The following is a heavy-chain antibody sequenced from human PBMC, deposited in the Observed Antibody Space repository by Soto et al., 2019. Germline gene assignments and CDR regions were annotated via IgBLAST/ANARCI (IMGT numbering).Heavy chain of an antibody. V-gene: IGHV3-21*02. CDR1: EFPFSDYT. CDR3: ARDRRTKGYCSSSSCYASDS. D-gene: IGHD2-2*01. Sequence: EVQLVESGGGLVKPGGSLRLSCAGSEFPFSDYTMTWVRQAPGKGLGWVSSISRRSVYIYYADSVKGRFTISRDNAKNSLSLLMNSLKAEDTAVYYCARDRRTKGYCSSSSCYASDSWGQGTRVTVSS. CDR2: ISRRSVYI. J-gene: IGHJ4*02.